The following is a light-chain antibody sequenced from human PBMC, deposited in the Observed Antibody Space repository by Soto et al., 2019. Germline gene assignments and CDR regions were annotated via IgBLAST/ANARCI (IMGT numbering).Light chain of an antibody. CDR3: SSFASSSVVV. CDR2: DVS. CDR1: SSDIGGYFF. J-gene: IGLJ2*01. Sequence: QSVLTQPASVSGSPGQTITISCTGTSSDIGGYFFVSWYQQHPGKAPKLMIYDVSNRPSGASGRFSGSKSGNTASLTISGLQAEDEAEYYCSSFASSSVVVFGGGTKLTVL. V-gene: IGLV2-14*03.